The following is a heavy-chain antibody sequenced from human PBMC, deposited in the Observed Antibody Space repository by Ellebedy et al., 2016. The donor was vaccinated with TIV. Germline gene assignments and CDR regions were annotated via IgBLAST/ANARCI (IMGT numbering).Heavy chain of an antibody. CDR1: GFTFSSYA. CDR3: ARGGAYDGSGYSYGDYYYYYGVDV. CDR2: ISGSGAST. D-gene: IGHD3-22*01. Sequence: GGSLRLSCAASGFTFSSYAMSWVRQAPGKGLEWVSAISGSGASTRYADSVKGRFSISRDNSWNTLSLQMNSLRAEDTAVYYCARGGAYDGSGYSYGDYYYYYGVDVWGQGTTVTVSS. V-gene: IGHV3-23*01. J-gene: IGHJ6*02.